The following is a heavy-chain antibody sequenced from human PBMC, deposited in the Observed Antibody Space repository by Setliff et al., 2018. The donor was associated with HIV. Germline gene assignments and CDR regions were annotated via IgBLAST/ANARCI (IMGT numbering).Heavy chain of an antibody. CDR2: SYYSGST. CDR3: VRDNSYYYGSGGHHFYGVDV. CDR1: GGSISSSSYY. J-gene: IGHJ6*02. D-gene: IGHD3-10*01. Sequence: SETLSLTCTVSGGSISSSSYYWGWIRQPPGKGLEWIGSSYYSGSTDHNPSLKRRVSISLDTAKNQFSLRLNSATAADTAVYYCVRDNSYYYGSGGHHFYGVDVWGQGATVTVSS. V-gene: IGHV4-39*07.